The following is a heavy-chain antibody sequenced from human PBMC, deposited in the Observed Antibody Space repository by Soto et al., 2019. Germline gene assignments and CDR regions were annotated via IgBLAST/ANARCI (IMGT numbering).Heavy chain of an antibody. Sequence: SETLSLSCAVYGGSFSGYYWSWIRQPPGKGLEWIGEINHSGSTNYNPSLKSRVTISVDTSKNQLSLKLSAVTAADTAVYYCERGRWSCYVPVPTMKCSPFDYWGQGTLVTVSS. J-gene: IGHJ4*02. V-gene: IGHV4-34*01. CDR3: ERGRWSCYVPVPTMKCSPFDY. CDR1: GGSFSGYY. D-gene: IGHD3-3*01. CDR2: INHSGST.